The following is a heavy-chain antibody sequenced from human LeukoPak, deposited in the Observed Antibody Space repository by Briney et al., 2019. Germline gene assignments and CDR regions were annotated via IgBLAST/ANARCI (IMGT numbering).Heavy chain of an antibody. D-gene: IGHD3-10*01. V-gene: IGHV4-59*08. J-gene: IGHJ2*01. CDR3: ARHGKMNLVRGAFWYFDL. CDR2: IYNTGSS. Sequence: SETLSLTCTVSGGSVSSDSWNWIRQPPGKGLEWIGYIYNTGSSNHNPSLKNRATISFDKSKSQLSLNLSSVTAADTAIYYCARHGKMNLVRGAFWYFDLWGRGTLVTVSS. CDR1: GGSVSSDS.